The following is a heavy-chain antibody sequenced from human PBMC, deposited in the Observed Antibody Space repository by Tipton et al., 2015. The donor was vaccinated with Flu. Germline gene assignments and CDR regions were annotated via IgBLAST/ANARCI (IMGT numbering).Heavy chain of an antibody. J-gene: IGHJ2*01. V-gene: IGHV5-51*01. CDR3: VRHPYCSNAVCPPGYWYFDL. Sequence: QLVQSGAEVTKPGESLKISCKASGYSFSNYWIGWVRQMPGKGLEWMGIIYPGDSETKYSPSFQGRVTISADKSINTAYLQWRRMKASDTAIYYCVRHPYCSNAVCPPGYWYFDLWGLGTLVTVSS. CDR2: IYPGDSET. CDR1: GYSFSNYW. D-gene: IGHD2-8*01.